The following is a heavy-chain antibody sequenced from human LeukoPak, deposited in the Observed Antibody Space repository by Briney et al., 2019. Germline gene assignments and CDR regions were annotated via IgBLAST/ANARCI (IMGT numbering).Heavy chain of an antibody. Sequence: ASVKVSCTASGYTFTSYGISWVRQAPGQGLEWMGWISAYNGNTNYAQKLQGRVTMTTDTSTSTAYMELRSLRSDDTAVYYCARASYDSSGPDAFDIWGQGTMVTVSS. J-gene: IGHJ3*02. CDR2: ISAYNGNT. CDR1: GYTFTSYG. V-gene: IGHV1-18*01. D-gene: IGHD3-22*01. CDR3: ARASYDSSGPDAFDI.